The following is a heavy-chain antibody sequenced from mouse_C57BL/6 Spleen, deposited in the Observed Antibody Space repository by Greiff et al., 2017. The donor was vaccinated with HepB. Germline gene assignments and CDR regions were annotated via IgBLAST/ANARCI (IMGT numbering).Heavy chain of an antibody. CDR2: IHPNSGST. V-gene: IGHV1-64*01. D-gene: IGHD1-1*01. J-gene: IGHJ3*01. CDR3: ARIRPGGSSLSWFAY. Sequence: QVQLQQPGAELVKPGASVKLSCKASGYTFTSYWMHWVKQRPGQGLEWIGMIHPNSGSTNYNEKFKSKATLTVDKSSSTAYRQLSSLTSEDSAVYYCARIRPGGSSLSWFAYWGQGTLVTVSA. CDR1: GYTFTSYW.